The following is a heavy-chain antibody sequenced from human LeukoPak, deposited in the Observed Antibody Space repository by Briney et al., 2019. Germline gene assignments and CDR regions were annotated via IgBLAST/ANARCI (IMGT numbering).Heavy chain of an antibody. CDR2: INHSGST. CDR3: ARDYYDSSGYPQDAFDI. J-gene: IGHJ3*02. CDR1: GGSFSGYY. V-gene: IGHV4-34*01. D-gene: IGHD3-22*01. Sequence: SETLSLTCAVYGGSFSGYYWSWIRQPPGKGLEWIGEINHSGSTNCNPSLKSRVTISVDTSKNQFSLKLSSVTAADTAVYYCARDYYDSSGYPQDAFDIWGQGTMVTVSS.